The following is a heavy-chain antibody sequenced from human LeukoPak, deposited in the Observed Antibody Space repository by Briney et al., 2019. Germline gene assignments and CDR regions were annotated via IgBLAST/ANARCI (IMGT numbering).Heavy chain of an antibody. CDR2: ISSSGSTI. J-gene: IGHJ4*02. V-gene: IGHV3-48*03. D-gene: IGHD3-10*01. Sequence: GGSLRLSCAASGFTFSSYEMNWVRQAPGKGLEWVSYISSSGSTIYYADSVKGRFTISRDNAKNSLYLQMNSLRAEDTAVYYCARVDSYYYGSGNTIDYWGQGTLVTASS. CDR1: GFTFSSYE. CDR3: ARVDSYYYGSGNTIDY.